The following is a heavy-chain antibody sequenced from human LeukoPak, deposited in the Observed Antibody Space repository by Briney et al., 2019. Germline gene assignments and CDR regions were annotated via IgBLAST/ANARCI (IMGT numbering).Heavy chain of an antibody. CDR1: GGSLSSSSDY. Sequence: TSETLSLTCTVSGGSLSSSSDYWGWIRQPPGKGLEWIGGIYYYGNTYYNPSLKSRVTISVDTSKNQFSLKLSSVTAADTAVYYCASLSWKGSGFDYWGQGTLVTVSS. V-gene: IGHV4-39*01. CDR3: ASLSWKGSGFDY. D-gene: IGHD3-10*01. J-gene: IGHJ4*02. CDR2: IYYYGNT.